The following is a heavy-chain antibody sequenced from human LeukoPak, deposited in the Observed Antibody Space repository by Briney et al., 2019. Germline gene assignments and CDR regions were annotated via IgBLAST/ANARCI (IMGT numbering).Heavy chain of an antibody. Sequence: GGSLRLSCAASGFTFSSYGMHWVRQAPGKGLEGVAVIWYDGSNKYYADSVKGRFTISRDNSKNTLYLQMNSLRAEDTAVYYCARETSPGIAAAADLFDIWGQGTMVTVSS. J-gene: IGHJ3*02. CDR2: IWYDGSNK. CDR3: ARETSPGIAAAADLFDI. CDR1: GFTFSSYG. D-gene: IGHD6-13*01. V-gene: IGHV3-33*01.